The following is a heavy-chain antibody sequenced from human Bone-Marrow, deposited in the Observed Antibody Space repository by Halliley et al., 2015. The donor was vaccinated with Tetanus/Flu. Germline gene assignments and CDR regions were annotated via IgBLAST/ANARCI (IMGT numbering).Heavy chain of an antibody. CDR2: IFPGDSDT. Sequence: QLVQSGAEVKKPGESLKISCKGSGYSFTTYWIGWVRQVPGQGLELMGLIFPGDSDTWYSPSFQGQVIISADKSVSSAYLQWSTLKASDSAIYCCAALIAASHFTAYWGQGTLVIVSS. V-gene: IGHV5-51*01. CDR3: AALIAASHFTAY. D-gene: IGHD2-8*02. CDR1: GYSFTTYW. J-gene: IGHJ4*02.